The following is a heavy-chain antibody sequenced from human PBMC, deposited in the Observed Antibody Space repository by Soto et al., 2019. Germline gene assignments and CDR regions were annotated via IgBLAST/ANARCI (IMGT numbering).Heavy chain of an antibody. CDR3: ARDPFPTMVRGVIDY. D-gene: IGHD3-10*01. J-gene: IGHJ4*02. CDR1: GFTFSGYY. Sequence: QVQLVESGGGLVRPGGSLRLSCAASGFTFSGYYMSWIRQAPGKGLEWVSYISDSGEDIYYPDSVRGRFTISRDNAKNSLYLQLNSMRAEDTAVYYCARDPFPTMVRGVIDYWGQGSLVTVSS. CDR2: ISDSGEDI. V-gene: IGHV3-11*01.